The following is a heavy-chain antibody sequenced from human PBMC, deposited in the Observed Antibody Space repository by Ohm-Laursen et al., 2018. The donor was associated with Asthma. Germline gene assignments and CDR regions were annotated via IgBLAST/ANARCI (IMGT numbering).Heavy chain of an antibody. CDR2: IYYSGST. Sequence: TLSLTCTVSGGSISNGSYYWSWIRQHPGKGLEWIGYIYYSGSTYYNPSLKSRVTISIDTSKNQFSLKLSSVTAADTAVYYCVREDFDWPPGYCDYWGQGTLVTVSS. CDR3: VREDFDWPPGYCDY. J-gene: IGHJ4*02. V-gene: IGHV4-31*03. CDR1: GGSISNGSYY. D-gene: IGHD3-9*01.